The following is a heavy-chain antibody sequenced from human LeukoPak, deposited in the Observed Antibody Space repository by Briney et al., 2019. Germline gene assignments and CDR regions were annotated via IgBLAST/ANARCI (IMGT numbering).Heavy chain of an antibody. CDR2: IRYDGGNK. Sequence: SGGSLRLSCAASAFTFRNYGMHWVRQAPGKGLEWVAFIRYDGGNKNYADSVKGRFTISRDNSKNTLSLQMNRLRAEDTAVYYCAKDQWWFGELHAFDIWGQGTMVTVSS. CDR1: AFTFRNYG. J-gene: IGHJ3*02. D-gene: IGHD3-10*01. CDR3: AKDQWWFGELHAFDI. V-gene: IGHV3-30*02.